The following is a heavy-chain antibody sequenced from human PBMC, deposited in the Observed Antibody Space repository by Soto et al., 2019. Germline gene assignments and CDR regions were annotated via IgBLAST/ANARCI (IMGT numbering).Heavy chain of an antibody. CDR1: GYSFTSYW. V-gene: IGHV5-51*01. Sequence: GESLKISCKGSGYSFTSYWIGWVRQMPGKGLEWMGIIYPGDSDTRYSPSFQGQVTISADKSISTAYLQWSSLKASDTAMYYCARLVAGIFNYYYGMDVWGQGTTVTVSS. CDR3: ARLVAGIFNYYYGMDV. CDR2: IYPGDSDT. J-gene: IGHJ6*02. D-gene: IGHD2-15*01.